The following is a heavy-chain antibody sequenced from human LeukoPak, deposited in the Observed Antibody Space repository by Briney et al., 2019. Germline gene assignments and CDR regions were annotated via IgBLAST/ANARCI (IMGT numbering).Heavy chain of an antibody. D-gene: IGHD6-13*01. CDR1: GGSISSSSYY. Sequence: SETLSLTCTVSGGSISSSSYYWGWIRQPPGKGLEWIGSIYYSGSTYYNPSLKSRVTISVDTSKNQFSLKLSSVTAADTAVYYCARLVSSSWYKNDYWGQGTLVTVSS. CDR2: IYYSGST. CDR3: ARLVSSSWYKNDY. V-gene: IGHV4-39*01. J-gene: IGHJ4*02.